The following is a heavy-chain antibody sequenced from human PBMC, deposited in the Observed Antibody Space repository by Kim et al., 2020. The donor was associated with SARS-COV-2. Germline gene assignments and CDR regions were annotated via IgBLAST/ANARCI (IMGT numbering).Heavy chain of an antibody. Sequence: GGSLRLSCAASGFTFSNYAMTWVRQAPGKGLEWASSIRAGGDRTYYADSVKGRFTISRDDSQSTVYLQMNSLRVEDTALYFCAKDHYPYPDGSGSYGGGPRTFDSWGQGTLVTVSS. CDR3: AKDHYPYPDGSGSYGGGPRTFDS. V-gene: IGHV3-23*01. CDR1: GFTFSNYA. CDR2: IRAGGDRT. J-gene: IGHJ4*02. D-gene: IGHD3-10*01.